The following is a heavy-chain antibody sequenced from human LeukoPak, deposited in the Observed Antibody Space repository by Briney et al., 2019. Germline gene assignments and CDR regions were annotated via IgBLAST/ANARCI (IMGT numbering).Heavy chain of an antibody. CDR1: GGSFSGYY. Sequence: SETLSLTCAVYGGSFSGYYWSWIRQPPGKGLEWIGEINHSGSTNYNPSLKSRVTISVDTSKNQFSLELSSVTAADTAVYYCARVGGKVDYWGQGTLVTVSS. D-gene: IGHD4-23*01. J-gene: IGHJ4*02. CDR2: INHSGST. CDR3: ARVGGKVDY. V-gene: IGHV4-34*01.